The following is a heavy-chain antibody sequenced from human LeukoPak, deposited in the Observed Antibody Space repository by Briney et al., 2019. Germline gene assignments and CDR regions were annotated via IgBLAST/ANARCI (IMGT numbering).Heavy chain of an antibody. CDR3: ARVDTAMVEDYYGMDV. CDR2: INHSGST. J-gene: IGHJ6*02. Sequence: SETLSLTWAVYGGSFSGYYWSWIRQPPGKGLEWIGEINHSGSTNYNPSLKSRVTISVDTSKNQFSLKLSSVTAADTAVYYCARVDTAMVEDYYGMDVWGQGTTVTVSS. V-gene: IGHV4-34*01. CDR1: GGSFSGYY. D-gene: IGHD5-18*01.